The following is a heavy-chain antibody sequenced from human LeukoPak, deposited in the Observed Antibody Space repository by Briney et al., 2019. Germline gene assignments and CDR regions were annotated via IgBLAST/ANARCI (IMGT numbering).Heavy chain of an antibody. CDR2: IIPIFGTA. D-gene: IGHD4-17*01. V-gene: IGHV1-69*13. CDR1: GGTFSSYA. J-gene: IGHJ3*02. CDR3: ARTVTYLGAFDI. Sequence: GASVKVSCKASGGTFSSYAISWVRQAPGQGLEWMGGIIPIFGTANYAQKFQGRVTITADESTSTAYMELSSLRSDDTAVYYCARTVTYLGAFDIWGQGTMVTVSS.